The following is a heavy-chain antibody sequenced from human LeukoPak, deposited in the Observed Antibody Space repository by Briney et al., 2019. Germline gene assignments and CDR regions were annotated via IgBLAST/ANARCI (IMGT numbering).Heavy chain of an antibody. D-gene: IGHD3-3*01. CDR3: ARGGVGVVIDYYYYYGMDV. CDR1: GGSISSGGYY. V-gene: IGHV4-31*03. Sequence: SETLSLTCTVSGGSISSGGYYWSWIRQHPGKGLEWIGYIYYSGSTYYNPSLKSRVTISVDTSKNQFSLKLSSVTAADTAVYYCARGGVGVVIDYYYYYGMDVWGQGTTVTVSS. CDR2: IYYSGST. J-gene: IGHJ6*02.